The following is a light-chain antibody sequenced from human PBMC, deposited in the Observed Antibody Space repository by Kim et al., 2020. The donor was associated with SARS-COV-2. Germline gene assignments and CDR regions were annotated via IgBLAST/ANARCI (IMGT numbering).Light chain of an antibody. CDR3: QQYNNWLWT. V-gene: IGKV3-15*01. CDR1: QSVSSN. CDR2: AAS. J-gene: IGKJ1*01. Sequence: EIVMTQSPATLSVSPGERATLSCRASQSVSSNLAWYQQKPGQAPRLLIYAASTRATGFPARFSGSGSGTEFTLTISSLQSEDFAVYFCQQYNNWLWTFGQGTKVDIK.